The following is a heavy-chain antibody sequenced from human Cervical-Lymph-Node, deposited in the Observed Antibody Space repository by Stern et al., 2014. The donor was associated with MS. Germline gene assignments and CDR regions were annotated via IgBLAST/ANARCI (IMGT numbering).Heavy chain of an antibody. V-gene: IGHV5-51*01. CDR3: ARVLTRYSYGWNYYGMDV. Sequence: VQLVESGAEVKKPGESLKISCKGSGYSFTSYWIGWVRQMPGKGLEWMGNIYPGDSDTRYSPSFQGQVTISADKSISTAYLQWSSLKASDTAMYYCARVLTRYSYGWNYYGMDVWGQGTTVTVSS. J-gene: IGHJ6*02. CDR1: GYSFTSYW. D-gene: IGHD5-18*01. CDR2: IYPGDSDT.